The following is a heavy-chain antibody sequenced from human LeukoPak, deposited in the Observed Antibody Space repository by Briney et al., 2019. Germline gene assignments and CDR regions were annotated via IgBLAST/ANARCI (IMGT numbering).Heavy chain of an antibody. D-gene: IGHD2-2*01. J-gene: IGHJ4*02. CDR1: GCSISSGYY. V-gene: IGHV4-38-2*01. CDR2: IYRSGTT. CDR3: ARGPAANFNY. Sequence: SETLSLTCAVSGCSISSGYYWGWIRQPPGKGLEWIVSIYRSGTTYYNPSLKSRVTISVDTSKNQFSLKLSSVTAADTAVYYCARGPAANFNYWGQGTLVTVSS.